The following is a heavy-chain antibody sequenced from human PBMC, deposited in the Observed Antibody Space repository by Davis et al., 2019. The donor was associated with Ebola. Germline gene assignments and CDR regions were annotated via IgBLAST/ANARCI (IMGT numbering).Heavy chain of an antibody. CDR1: AYIFLTYH. D-gene: IGHD3-9*01. J-gene: IGHJ6*02. Sequence: AASVKVSCKASAYIFLTYHIHWLRQATGQGLVWMGWMIPNSENIGYAQKFQGRVTMIRSTSIRTAYMELSSLRYEDTAVYYCARGGYFDWLTRWHYYGMDVWGQGTTVTVSS. V-gene: IGHV1-8*01. CDR3: ARGGYFDWLTRWHYYGMDV. CDR2: MIPNSENI.